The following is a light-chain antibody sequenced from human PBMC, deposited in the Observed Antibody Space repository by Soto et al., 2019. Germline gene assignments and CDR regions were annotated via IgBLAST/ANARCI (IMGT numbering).Light chain of an antibody. V-gene: IGKV3-20*01. CDR2: GAS. Sequence: EIVLTQSPGTLSLSPGERATLSCRASQSVSNNYLAWYQQKPGQAPRLLIYGASNRATGIPDRFSGSGSGTDFSLTISRLEPEDFAAYHCQQYSSSPRTFGQGTRLEI. CDR3: QQYSSSPRT. CDR1: QSVSNNY. J-gene: IGKJ5*01.